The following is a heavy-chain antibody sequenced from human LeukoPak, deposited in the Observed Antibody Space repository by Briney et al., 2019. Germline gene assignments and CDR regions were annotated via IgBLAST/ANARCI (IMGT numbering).Heavy chain of an antibody. CDR3: ASKFGESYHYYYGLDV. D-gene: IGHD3-10*01. CDR1: GFKSSISA. Sequence: GGSLRLSCAAFGFKSSISAMSWVRQAPGKGLKLVSVLGGSGETTNYADSVKGRFTISRDRSKTTVFLQMNSLRVEDTGVYYCASKFGESYHYYYGLDVWGQGATVTVSS. CDR2: LGGSGETT. V-gene: IGHV3-23*01. J-gene: IGHJ6*02.